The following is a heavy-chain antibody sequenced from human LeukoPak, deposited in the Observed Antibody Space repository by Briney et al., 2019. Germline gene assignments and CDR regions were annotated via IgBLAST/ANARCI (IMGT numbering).Heavy chain of an antibody. CDR2: IHSGGTT. V-gene: IGHV3-53*01. Sequence: GGSLRLSCAASGFTVSNNYMSWVRQAPGKGLEWVSVIHSGGTTNYADSVEGRFTISRDNSKTTVYLHMNSLRAEDTAVYYCARDSDSGYGPFASWGQGTLVTVSS. D-gene: IGHD5-12*01. CDR1: GFTVSNNY. J-gene: IGHJ4*02. CDR3: ARDSDSGYGPFAS.